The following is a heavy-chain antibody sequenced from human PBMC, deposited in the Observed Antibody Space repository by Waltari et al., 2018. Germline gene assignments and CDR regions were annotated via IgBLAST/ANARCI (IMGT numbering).Heavy chain of an antibody. CDR1: GGSIRSGDYY. Sequence: QVQLQESGPGLVKPSQTLSLTCTVSGGSIRSGDYYWSWNRQPPGKGLEWIGYIYYSGSTYYNPSLKSRVTISVDTSKNQFSLKLSSVTAADTAVYYCARESVTEIVATTNWFDPWGQGTLVTVSS. D-gene: IGHD5-12*01. J-gene: IGHJ5*02. V-gene: IGHV4-30-4*08. CDR2: IYYSGST. CDR3: ARESVTEIVATTNWFDP.